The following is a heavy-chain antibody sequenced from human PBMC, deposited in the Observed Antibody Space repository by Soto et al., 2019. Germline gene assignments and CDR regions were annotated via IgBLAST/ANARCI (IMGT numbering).Heavy chain of an antibody. CDR2: VSTYNGNT. D-gene: IGHD3-10*02. Sequence: QVQLVQSEAEVKKPGTSVKVSCKASGYTFTSYGISWVRQAPGQGLEWMGGVSTYNGNTNYAQKLQGRVTKTTDTSMSTAYMELRSLRSDDTAVYFCARVYGDGYKGFYYYGMDVWGQGTTVTVSS. CDR3: ARVYGDGYKGFYYYGMDV. V-gene: IGHV1-18*01. J-gene: IGHJ6*02. CDR1: GYTFTSYG.